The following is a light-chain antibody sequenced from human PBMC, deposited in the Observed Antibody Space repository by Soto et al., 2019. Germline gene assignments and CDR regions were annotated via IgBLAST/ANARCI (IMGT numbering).Light chain of an antibody. CDR3: SSYTSSSTLAV. J-gene: IGLJ2*01. Sequence: QPVLTQPASVSGSPGQSITISCTGTSSDVGGYNYVSWYQQHPGKAPKLMIYEVSNRPSGVSNRFSGSKSGNTASLTISGLQAEDEADYYCSSYTSSSTLAVFGGGTKVTVL. CDR2: EVS. V-gene: IGLV2-14*01. CDR1: SSDVGGYNY.